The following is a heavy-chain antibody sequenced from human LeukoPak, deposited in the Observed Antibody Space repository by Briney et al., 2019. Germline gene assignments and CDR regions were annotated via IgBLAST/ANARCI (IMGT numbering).Heavy chain of an antibody. J-gene: IGHJ4*02. CDR2: INPNSGGT. Sequence: AASVKVSCKASGYTFTGYYMHRVRQAPGQGLEWIGWINPNSGGTNYAQKFQGRVTMTRDTSISTAYMELSRLRSDDTAVYYCARDRQGGWPNYFDYWGQGTLVTVSS. CDR1: GYTFTGYY. D-gene: IGHD6-19*01. CDR3: ARDRQGGWPNYFDY. V-gene: IGHV1-2*02.